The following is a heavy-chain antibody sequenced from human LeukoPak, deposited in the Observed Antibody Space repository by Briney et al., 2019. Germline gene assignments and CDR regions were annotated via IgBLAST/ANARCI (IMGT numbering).Heavy chain of an antibody. D-gene: IGHD2-2*01. CDR2: ISSSSSYI. Sequence: GGSLRLSCAASGFTFSSYSMNWVRQAPGKGLEWVSSISSSSSYIYYADSVKGRFTISRDNAKNSLYLQMNSLRAEDTAVYYCARGGLVVVPAATPLDYWGQGTLVTVSS. V-gene: IGHV3-21*04. CDR1: GFTFSSYS. CDR3: ARGGLVVVPAATPLDY. J-gene: IGHJ4*02.